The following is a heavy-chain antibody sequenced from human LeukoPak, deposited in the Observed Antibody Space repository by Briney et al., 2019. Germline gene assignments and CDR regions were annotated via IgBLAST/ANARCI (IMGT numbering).Heavy chain of an antibody. CDR2: IGSSSSTI. V-gene: IGHV3-48*04. J-gene: IGHJ4*02. CDR3: ARDYGYSYGHDFDY. D-gene: IGHD5-18*01. Sequence: GGSLGLSCAASGLPFSAYIMNWVRQAPGKGLGWVSYIGSSSSTIYYADSVRGRFTISRDNAKNTLYLQMNSLRAEDTAVYYCARDYGYSYGHDFDYWGQGTLVTVSS. CDR1: GLPFSAYI.